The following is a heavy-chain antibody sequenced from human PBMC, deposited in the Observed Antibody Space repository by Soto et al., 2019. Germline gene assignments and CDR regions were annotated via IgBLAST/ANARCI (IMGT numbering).Heavy chain of an antibody. V-gene: IGHV4-30-4*01. J-gene: IGHJ4*02. CDR2: IYFSGST. Sequence: SETLSLTCTVSGGSISSGDYYWSWIRQTPGKGLEWIGYIYFSGSTTYNPALQSRVTISVHTSTNQFSLKLRSVTAADTAVYYCAYTSGYTYRPFDYWGQGTLVTVSS. CDR1: GGSISSGDYY. D-gene: IGHD5-18*01. CDR3: AYTSGYTYRPFDY.